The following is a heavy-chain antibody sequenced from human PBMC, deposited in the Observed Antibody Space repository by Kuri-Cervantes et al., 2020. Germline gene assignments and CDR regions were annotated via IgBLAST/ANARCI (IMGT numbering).Heavy chain of an antibody. CDR1: GFTFSNAW. CDR2: IKSKTDGGTT. Sequence: GGSLRLSCAASGFTFSNAWMSWVRQAPGKGLEWVGRIKSKTDGGTTDYAAPVKGRFTISRDDSKNTLYLQMNSLKTEDTAVYYCTTDGYTVTYTYYYYGKDVWGQGTTVTVSS. V-gene: IGHV3-15*01. D-gene: IGHD4-17*01. J-gene: IGHJ6*02. CDR3: TTDGYTVTYTYYYYGKDV.